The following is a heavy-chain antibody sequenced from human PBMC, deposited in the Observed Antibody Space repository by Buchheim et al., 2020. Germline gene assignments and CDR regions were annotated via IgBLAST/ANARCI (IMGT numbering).Heavy chain of an antibody. V-gene: IGHV3-15*01. CDR3: TTHSYYDFWSGYRPYYYYYYMDV. J-gene: IGHJ6*03. CDR2: IKSKTDGGTT. Sequence: EVQLVESGGGLVKPGGSLRLSCAASGFTFSNAWMSWVRQAPGKGLEWVGRIKSKTDGGTTDYAAPVKGRFTISRDDSKNTLYLQMNSLKTEDTAVYYCTTHSYYDFWSGYRPYYYYYYMDVWGKGTT. D-gene: IGHD3-3*01. CDR1: GFTFSNAW.